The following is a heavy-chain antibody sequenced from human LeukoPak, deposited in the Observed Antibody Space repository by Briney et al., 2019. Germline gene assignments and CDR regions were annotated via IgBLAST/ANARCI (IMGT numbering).Heavy chain of an antibody. V-gene: IGHV3-74*01. CDR2: INTDGSTT. CDR3: ARAGYYRFDY. CDR1: GFTFSSYW. D-gene: IGHD3-9*01. J-gene: IGHJ4*02. Sequence: GGSLRLSCAASGFTFSSYWMHWVRQAPGKGREWVSRINTDGSTTNYADSVKGRVTISRDSAKNTLYLQMNSLRAEDTAVYFCARAGYYRFDYWGQGTLVTVSS.